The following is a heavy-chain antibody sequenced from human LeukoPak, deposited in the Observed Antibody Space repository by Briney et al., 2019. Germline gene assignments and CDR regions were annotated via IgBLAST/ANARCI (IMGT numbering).Heavy chain of an antibody. J-gene: IGHJ4*02. V-gene: IGHV4-38-2*02. Sequence: SETLSLTCAVSGYSIRSGYYWGWIRPPPGKGLEWIGSIYHSGSTYYNPSLKSRVTISVDTSKNQFSLKLSSVTAADTAVYYCARDGIAVAGTIFDYWGQGTLVTVSS. CDR1: GYSIRSGYY. CDR2: IYHSGST. D-gene: IGHD6-19*01. CDR3: ARDGIAVAGTIFDY.